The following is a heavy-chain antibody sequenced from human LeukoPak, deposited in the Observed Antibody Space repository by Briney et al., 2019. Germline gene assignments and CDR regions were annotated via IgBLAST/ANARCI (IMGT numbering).Heavy chain of an antibody. J-gene: IGHJ4*02. V-gene: IGHV4-59*08. CDR1: GVSISSYY. CDR2: IYYSGST. D-gene: IGHD1-26*01. Sequence: PSETLSLTCTVSGVSISSYYWSWIRQPPGKGLEWIGHIYYSGSTNYNPSLKSRVTMSLDTSKNQFSLKLSSVTAADTAVYYCAGGGSYLRYYFDFWGQGTLVTVSS. CDR3: AGGGSYLRYYFDF.